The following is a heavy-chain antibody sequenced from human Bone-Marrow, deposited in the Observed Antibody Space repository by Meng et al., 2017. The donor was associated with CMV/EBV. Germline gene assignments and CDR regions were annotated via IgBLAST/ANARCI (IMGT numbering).Heavy chain of an antibody. CDR1: GGSISSSSYY. CDR2: IYYSGST. CDR3: ARDLSSYGPYSNFDY. D-gene: IGHD5-18*01. V-gene: IGHV4-39*07. J-gene: IGHJ4*02. Sequence: SETLSLTCTVSGGSISSSSYYWGWIRQPPGKGLEWIGSIYYSGSTYYNPSLKSRVTISVDTSKNQFSLKLSSVTAADTAVYYCARDLSSYGPYSNFDYWGQGTRVTVSS.